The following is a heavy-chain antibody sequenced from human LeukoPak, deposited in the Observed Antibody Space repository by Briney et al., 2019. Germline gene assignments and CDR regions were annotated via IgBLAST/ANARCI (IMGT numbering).Heavy chain of an antibody. CDR2: IYTSGST. V-gene: IGHV4-4*07. CDR3: ARDRISGSFTRGAFDI. Sequence: PSETLSLTCTVSGGSISSYYWSWIRQPAGKGLEWIGRIYTSGSTNYNPSLKSRVTMSVDTSKNQFSLKLSSVTAADTAVYYCARDRISGSFTRGAFDIWGQGTMVTVSS. D-gene: IGHD1-26*01. CDR1: GGSISSYY. J-gene: IGHJ3*02.